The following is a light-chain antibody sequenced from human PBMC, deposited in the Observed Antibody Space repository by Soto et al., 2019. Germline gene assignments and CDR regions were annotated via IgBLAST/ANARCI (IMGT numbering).Light chain of an antibody. J-gene: IGKJ3*01. Sequence: IVLTQSPGTLSLSPGERATLSCRASQSVRSTYLAWYQQRPGQAPRLLIYGASSRATGIPDRFSGSGSGTDFTLTISRLEPEDSAVYYCQQYGSSPALFAFGHGTKVDIK. CDR1: QSVRSTY. CDR2: GAS. V-gene: IGKV3-20*01. CDR3: QQYGSSPALFA.